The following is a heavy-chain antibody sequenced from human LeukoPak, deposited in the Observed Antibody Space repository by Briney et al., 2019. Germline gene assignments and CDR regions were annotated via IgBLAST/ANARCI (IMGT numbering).Heavy chain of an antibody. V-gene: IGHV7-4-1*02. CDR3: ARDRTLFDY. CDR2: INTNTGNP. CDR1: GYTFSGYY. Sequence: ASVKVSCKASGYTFSGYYMHWVRQAPGQGLEWMGWINTNTGNPTYAQGFTGRFVFSLDTSVSTAYLQISSLKAEDTAVYYCARDRTLFDYWGQGTLVTVSS. J-gene: IGHJ4*02.